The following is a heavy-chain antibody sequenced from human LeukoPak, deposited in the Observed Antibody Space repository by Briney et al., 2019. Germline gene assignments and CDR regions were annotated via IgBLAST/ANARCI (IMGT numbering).Heavy chain of an antibody. CDR2: IYSGGST. CDR3: ATTPHYYGSGSYYGFFDY. J-gene: IGHJ4*02. CDR1: GFTVSSNY. V-gene: IGHV3-53*01. D-gene: IGHD3-10*01. Sequence: GGSLRLSCAASGFTVSSNYMSWVRQAPGKGLEWVSVIYSGGSTYYADSVKGRFTISRDNSKNTLYLQMNSLRAEDTAVYYCATTPHYYGSGSYYGFFDYWGQGTLVTVSS.